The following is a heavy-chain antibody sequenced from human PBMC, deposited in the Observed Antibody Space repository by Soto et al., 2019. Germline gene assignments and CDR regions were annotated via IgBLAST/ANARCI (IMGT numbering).Heavy chain of an antibody. CDR1: GFSVSANY. V-gene: IGHV3-53*01. Sequence: EVRLVESGGGLIQPGKSLRLSCVASGFSVSANYMTWVRQAPGKGLEWVSVIHGGGNTYYADSVEGRFTISRDDSKNIVHLQMESLRADDTAVYYCAKVRYECLWGSYRSTGNFDSWGQGALVTVSS. D-gene: IGHD3-16*02. CDR3: AKVRYECLWGSYRSTGNFDS. J-gene: IGHJ4*02. CDR2: IHGGGNT.